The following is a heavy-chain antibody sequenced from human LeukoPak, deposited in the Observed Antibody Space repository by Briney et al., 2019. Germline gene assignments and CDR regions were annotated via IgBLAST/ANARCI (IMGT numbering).Heavy chain of an antibody. Sequence: PGGSLRLSCAASGFTFSSYGMHWVRQAPGKGLEWVAFIWYDGTKKYYADSVKGRLTISRDNSKNTLYLQMNSLRAEDTAVYYCAKDDDSSDWGQGTLVTVSS. CDR2: IWYDGTKK. D-gene: IGHD3-22*01. CDR3: AKDDDSSD. V-gene: IGHV3-30*02. CDR1: GFTFSSYG. J-gene: IGHJ4*02.